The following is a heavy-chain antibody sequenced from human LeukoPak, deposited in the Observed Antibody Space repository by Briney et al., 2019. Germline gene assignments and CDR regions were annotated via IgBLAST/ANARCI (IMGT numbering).Heavy chain of an antibody. D-gene: IGHD5-18*01. CDR1: GYTFTGYY. Sequence: ASVKVSCKASGYTFTGYYMHWVRQAPGQGLEWMGWINPNSGGTNYAQKFQGWVTMTRDTSISTAYMELSRLRSDDTAVYYCARDGIYGYGQGCYGMDVWGQGTTVTVSS. CDR2: INPNSGGT. CDR3: ARDGIYGYGQGCYGMDV. V-gene: IGHV1-2*04. J-gene: IGHJ6*02.